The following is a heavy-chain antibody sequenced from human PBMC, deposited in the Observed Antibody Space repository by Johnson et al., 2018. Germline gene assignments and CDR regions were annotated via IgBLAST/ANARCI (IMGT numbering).Heavy chain of an antibody. Sequence: VQLQESGPGLVKPSETLSLTCTVSCGSINNYYWSWIRQPPGKGLEWIGYIYYSGSTRYNPSLKSRVTISVDTSKNQFSLNLSSVTAADTAVYYCARVITGPTARAFDIWGQGTMVTVSS. CDR1: CGSINNYY. V-gene: IGHV4-59*01. J-gene: IGHJ3*02. CDR2: IYYSGST. D-gene: IGHD1-20*01. CDR3: ARVITGPTARAFDI.